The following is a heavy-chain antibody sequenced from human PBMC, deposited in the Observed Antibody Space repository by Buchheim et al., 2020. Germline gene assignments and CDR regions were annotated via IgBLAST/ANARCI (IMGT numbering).Heavy chain of an antibody. V-gene: IGHV3-72*01. CDR3: TADSGAWSFDV. D-gene: IGHD3-10*01. J-gene: IGHJ2*01. Sequence: EVKLVDSGGGLVQPGGSLRLSCEGSGFIFHDRYIHWVRQAPGKGLEWVAHIRDKAASYSTEYAASVEGRFTVSRDDSQNSVYLQMKSLKTEDTAVYYCTADSGAWSFDVWGRGSL. CDR2: IRDKAASYST. CDR1: GFIFHDRY.